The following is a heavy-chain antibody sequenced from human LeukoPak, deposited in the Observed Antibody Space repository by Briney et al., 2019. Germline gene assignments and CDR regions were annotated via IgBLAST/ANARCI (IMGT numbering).Heavy chain of an antibody. J-gene: IGHJ6*03. V-gene: IGHV3-20*04. CDR3: ARYYYDSSGYSYYYYYMDV. Sequence: GGSLRLSCAASGFTFDGYGMSWVRRAPGKGVEGVSGINWNGGSTVYADSVKGRFTISRDNAKNSLYLQMNSLRAEDTALYYCARYYYDSSGYSYYYYYMDVWGKGTTVTVSS. CDR1: GFTFDGYG. D-gene: IGHD3-22*01. CDR2: INWNGGST.